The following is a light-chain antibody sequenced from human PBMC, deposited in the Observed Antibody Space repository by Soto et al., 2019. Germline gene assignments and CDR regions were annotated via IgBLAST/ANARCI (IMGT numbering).Light chain of an antibody. J-gene: IGKJ1*01. V-gene: IGKV1-5*01. CDR1: QSISSW. Sequence: DIQMTQSPSTLSASVGDRVTITCRASQSISSWLAWYQQKPGKAPKLLIYDASSLEIGVPSRFSGSGSGTEFNLPISSLQPDDFATYYCQQYNIYPLTFGQGNNVDIK. CDR2: DAS. CDR3: QQYNIYPLT.